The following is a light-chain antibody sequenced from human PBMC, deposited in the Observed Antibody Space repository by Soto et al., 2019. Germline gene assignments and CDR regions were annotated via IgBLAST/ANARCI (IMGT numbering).Light chain of an antibody. Sequence: QSALTQPASVSGSPGQSITISCAGTSSDIGGYNYVSWYQQHPGKAPKVMIYEVSNRPSGVSNRFSGSKSGNTASLTISGLQAEDEADYYCSSYTSSSTLYVFGRGTKVTVL. V-gene: IGLV2-14*01. CDR1: SSDIGGYNY. J-gene: IGLJ1*01. CDR2: EVS. CDR3: SSYTSSSTLYV.